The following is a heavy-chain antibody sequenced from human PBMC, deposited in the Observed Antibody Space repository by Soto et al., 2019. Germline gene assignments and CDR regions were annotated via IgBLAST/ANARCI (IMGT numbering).Heavy chain of an antibody. V-gene: IGHV4-31*03. CDR2: IYYSGST. Sequence: SETLSLTCTVSGGSISSGGYYWSWIRQHPGKGLAWIGYIYYSGSTYYNPSLKSRVTISVDTSKNQFSLKLSSVTAADTAVYYCASSGQQLVRDAFDIWGQGTMVTVSS. CDR3: ASSGQQLVRDAFDI. D-gene: IGHD6-13*01. J-gene: IGHJ3*02. CDR1: GGSISSGGYY.